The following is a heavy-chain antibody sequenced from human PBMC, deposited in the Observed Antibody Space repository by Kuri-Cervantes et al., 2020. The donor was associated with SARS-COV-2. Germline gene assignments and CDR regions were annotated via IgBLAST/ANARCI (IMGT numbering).Heavy chain of an antibody. J-gene: IGHJ5*02. CDR2: IKQDGSEK. D-gene: IGHD6-13*01. V-gene: IGHV3-7*01. CDR3: ARERPHYSSPPHGGFDP. CDR1: GFTSSSYW. Sequence: GESLKISCAASGFTSSSYWMSWVRQAPGKGLEWVANIKQDGSEKYYVDSVKGRFTISRDNAKNSLYLQMNSLRAEDTAVYYCARERPHYSSPPHGGFDPWGQGTLVTVSS.